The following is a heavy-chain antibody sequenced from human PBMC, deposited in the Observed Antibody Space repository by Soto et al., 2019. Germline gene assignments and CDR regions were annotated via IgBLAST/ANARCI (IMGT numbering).Heavy chain of an antibody. CDR2: ISGSGGST. V-gene: IGHV3-23*01. D-gene: IGHD3-22*01. J-gene: IGHJ4*02. Sequence: GGSLRLSCAASGFTFSSYAMSWVRQAPGKGLERVSAISGSGGSTYYADSVKGRFTISRDNSKNTLYLQMNSLRAEDTAVYYCAKDARPTYYYDSSGYPFDYWGQGTLVTVSS. CDR3: AKDARPTYYYDSSGYPFDY. CDR1: GFTFSSYA.